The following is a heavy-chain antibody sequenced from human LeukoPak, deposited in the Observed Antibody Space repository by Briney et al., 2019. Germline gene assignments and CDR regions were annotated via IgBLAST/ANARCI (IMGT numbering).Heavy chain of an antibody. V-gene: IGHV7-4-1*02. CDR1: GYTFTSYA. CDR3: ARYSYGYDPYYFDY. CDR2: INTNTGNP. Sequence: ASVKVSCKASGYTFTSYAMNWVRQAPGQGLEWMGWINTNTGNPTYAQGFTGRFVFSLDTSVSTAYLQISSLKAEDTAVYYCARYSYGYDPYYFDYWGQGTLVTVSS. D-gene: IGHD5-18*01. J-gene: IGHJ4*02.